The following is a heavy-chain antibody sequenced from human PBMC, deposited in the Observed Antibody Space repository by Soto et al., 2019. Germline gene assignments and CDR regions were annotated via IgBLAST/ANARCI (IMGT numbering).Heavy chain of an antibody. D-gene: IGHD1-26*01. CDR2: ISADNGNT. Sequence: QVQLVQSGAEVKKPGASVKVSCKASGYTFTSYGISWVRQAPGQGLEWMGWISADNGNTNYAQKLQGRVTMTTDTSTSTVYMELRSLRSDDTAVYYCVRDRGSYALDYWGQGTLVTVSS. V-gene: IGHV1-18*01. CDR1: GYTFTSYG. J-gene: IGHJ4*02. CDR3: VRDRGSYALDY.